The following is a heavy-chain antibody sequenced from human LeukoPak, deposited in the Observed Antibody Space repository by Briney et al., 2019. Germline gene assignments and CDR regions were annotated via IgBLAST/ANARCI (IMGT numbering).Heavy chain of an antibody. Sequence: SETLSLTCTVSGGSISSHYWSWIRQPPGKGLEWIGYIYYSGSTNYNPSLKSRVTISVDTSKNQFSLKLSPVTAADTAVYYCARLKYYDFWSGQAFDYWGQGTLVTVSS. CDR2: IYYSGST. CDR1: GGSISSHY. V-gene: IGHV4-59*11. D-gene: IGHD3-3*01. CDR3: ARLKYYDFWSGQAFDY. J-gene: IGHJ4*02.